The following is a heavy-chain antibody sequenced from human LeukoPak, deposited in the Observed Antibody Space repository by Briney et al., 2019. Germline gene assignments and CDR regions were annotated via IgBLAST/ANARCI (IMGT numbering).Heavy chain of an antibody. CDR1: GYTFTSYG. J-gene: IGHJ4*02. D-gene: IGHD2-15*01. Sequence: ASVEVSCKASGYTFTSYGISWVRQAPGQGLEWMGWISAYIGNTNYAQKLQGRVTMTTDTSTSTAYMELRSLRSDDTAVYYCARDLVVVVAASMRFDYWGQGTLVTVSS. V-gene: IGHV1-18*01. CDR2: ISAYIGNT. CDR3: ARDLVVVVAASMRFDY.